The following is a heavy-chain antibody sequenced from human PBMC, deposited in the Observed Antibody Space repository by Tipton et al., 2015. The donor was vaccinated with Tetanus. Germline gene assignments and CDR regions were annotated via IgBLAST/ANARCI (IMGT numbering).Heavy chain of an antibody. Sequence: QMQLVQSGAEVKKPGASVKVSCKASGYTFTSYYMHWVRQAPGQGLEWMGIINPSGGSTSYAQKFQGRVTMTRDTSPSTVYMELSSLGSEDTAVYYCAREAAPTIAVAGFDYWGQGTLVTVSS. D-gene: IGHD6-19*01. CDR2: INPSGGST. V-gene: IGHV1-46*01. CDR3: AREAAPTIAVAGFDY. CDR1: GYTFTSYY. J-gene: IGHJ4*02.